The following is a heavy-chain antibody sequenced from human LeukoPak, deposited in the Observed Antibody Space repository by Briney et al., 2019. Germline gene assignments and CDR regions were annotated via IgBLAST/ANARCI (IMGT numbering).Heavy chain of an antibody. CDR3: ARSTPWGIAKDY. CDR2: INPNSGGT. D-gene: IGHD6-13*01. V-gene: IGHV1-2*02. J-gene: IGHJ4*02. CDR1: GYTFTGYY. Sequence: ASVKVSCKASGYTFTGYYIHWVRQAPGQGLEWMVWINPNSGGTNYAQRFQGTVTMTRDTSISTAYMELSRLRSDDTAVYYCARSTPWGIAKDYWGQGTLVTVSS.